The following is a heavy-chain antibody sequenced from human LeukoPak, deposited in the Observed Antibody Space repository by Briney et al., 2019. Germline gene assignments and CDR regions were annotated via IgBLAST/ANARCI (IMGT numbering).Heavy chain of an antibody. CDR1: GGSFSGYY. V-gene: IGHV4-34*01. CDR2: INHSGST. Sequence: SETLSLTCAVSGGSFSGYYWSWIRQPPGQGLEWFGEINHSGSTNYNPSLKSRGTISVDTSKNQFSLKLSSVPAADTAVYYCAGGRGRTYFDVPSGYGSGDYYYIGAWGKGTTVSVSS. J-gene: IGHJ6*03. CDR3: AGGRGRTYFDVPSGYGSGDYYYIGA. D-gene: IGHD3-3*01.